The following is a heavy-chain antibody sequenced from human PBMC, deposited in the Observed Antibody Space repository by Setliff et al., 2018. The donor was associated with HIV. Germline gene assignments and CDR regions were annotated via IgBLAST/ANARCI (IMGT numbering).Heavy chain of an antibody. D-gene: IGHD2-8*01. Sequence: QPGGSLRLSCAASGFTFSNYEMSWVRQAPGKGPEWVSYITGSGDTIYYADPVKGRFTMSRDNAKDSVYLQMNTLRVEDTAVYYCARTEEWWRPFDYWGQGTLVTVS. CDR1: GFTFSNYE. CDR3: ARTEEWWRPFDY. V-gene: IGHV3-48*03. J-gene: IGHJ4*02. CDR2: ITGSGDTI.